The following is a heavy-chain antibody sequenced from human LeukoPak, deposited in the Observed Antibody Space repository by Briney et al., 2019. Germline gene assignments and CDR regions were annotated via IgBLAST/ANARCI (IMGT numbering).Heavy chain of an antibody. J-gene: IGHJ4*02. D-gene: IGHD2-2*01. Sequence: ASVKVSCKASGYTFTGYYMHWVRQAPGQGLEWMGRINPNSGGTNYAQKFQGRVTMTRDTSISTAYMVLSRLRSDDTAVYYCASQRSNIVIVPTAVSFDYWGQGTLVTVSS. V-gene: IGHV1-2*06. CDR2: INPNSGGT. CDR1: GYTFTGYY. CDR3: ASQRSNIVIVPTAVSFDY.